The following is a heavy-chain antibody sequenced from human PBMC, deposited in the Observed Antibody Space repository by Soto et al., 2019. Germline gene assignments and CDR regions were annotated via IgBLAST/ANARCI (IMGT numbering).Heavy chain of an antibody. CDR3: ARRLILYCSGGACSSEDDAFDI. D-gene: IGHD2-15*01. CDR1: GGSISNSDYY. Sequence: SETLSLTCTVSGGSISNSDYYWGWIRQPPGKGLEWIGSFYYSGSTYYNPSLKSRVTISVDTSKNHFSLSLSSVTAADTAVYYCARRLILYCSGGACSSEDDAFDIWGQGTMVTVS. CDR2: FYYSGST. V-gene: IGHV4-39*02. J-gene: IGHJ3*02.